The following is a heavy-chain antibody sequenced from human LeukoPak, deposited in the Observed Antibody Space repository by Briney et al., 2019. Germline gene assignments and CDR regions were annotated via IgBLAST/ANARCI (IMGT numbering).Heavy chain of an antibody. CDR3: ARVGNSKTRERLDY. CDR2: ISSSSSYI. D-gene: IGHD4-23*01. J-gene: IGHJ4*02. Sequence: GGSLRLSCAASGFTFSSYSMNWVRQTPGKGLEWVSSISSSSSYIYYADSVKGRFTISRDNAKNSLYLQMNSLGAEDTAVYYCARVGNSKTRERLDYWGQGTLVTVSS. CDR1: GFTFSSYS. V-gene: IGHV3-21*01.